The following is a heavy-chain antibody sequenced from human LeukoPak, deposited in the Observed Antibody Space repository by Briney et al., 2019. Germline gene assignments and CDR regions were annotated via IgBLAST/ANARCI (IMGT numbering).Heavy chain of an antibody. CDR3: ARSRGYYDPPHY. V-gene: IGHV1-2*02. D-gene: IGHD3-22*01. J-gene: IGHJ4*02. Sequence: GASVKVSCKASGYTFTGYYMYWVGQAPGQGLEWMGWINPNSGGTNYAQKFQGRVTMTRDTSISTAYMELSRLRSDDTAVYYCARSRGYYDPPHYWGQGTLVTVSS. CDR2: INPNSGGT. CDR1: GYTFTGYY.